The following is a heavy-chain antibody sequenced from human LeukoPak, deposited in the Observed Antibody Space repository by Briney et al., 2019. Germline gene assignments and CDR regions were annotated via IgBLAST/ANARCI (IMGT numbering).Heavy chain of an antibody. CDR1: GFTFRNYG. V-gene: IGHV3-30*03. CDR3: ATYSGSNYALDY. D-gene: IGHD1-26*01. CDR2: VSRDGGTK. Sequence: GTSLRLSCSASGFTFRNYGIHWVRQAPGKGLEWVIVVSRDGGTKYYSDSVKGRFTISRDNAKNSLYLQMNSLRPDDTAFYYCATYSGSNYALDYWGQGTLVTVSS. J-gene: IGHJ4*02.